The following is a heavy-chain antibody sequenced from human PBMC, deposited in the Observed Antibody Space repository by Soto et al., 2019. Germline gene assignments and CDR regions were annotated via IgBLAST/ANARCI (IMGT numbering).Heavy chain of an antibody. CDR2: ISGYNGNT. V-gene: IGHV1-18*01. CDR1: GYSFTSYG. J-gene: IGHJ6*02. CDR3: AKDSSATSPSRYRFGMDV. Sequence: QVQLMQSGHELKKPGASVKVSCKASGYSFTSYGTSWVRQAPGRGLEWMGRISGYNGNTNYAQKFQGRVTMTTDTSTSTAYMDLRSLTSDDTAVYYCAKDSSATSPSRYRFGMDVWGPGTTVTVSS. D-gene: IGHD5-12*01.